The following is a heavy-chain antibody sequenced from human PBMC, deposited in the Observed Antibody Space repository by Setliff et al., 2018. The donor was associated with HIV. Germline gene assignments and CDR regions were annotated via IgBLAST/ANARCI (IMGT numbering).Heavy chain of an antibody. CDR3: AIEQYHFVVDYYYYYGMDV. Sequence: SETLSLTCTVSGGSISSGAYLWAWIRQPAGKGLEWIGRIFRAGNATYSPSRKSRATMSIDASQNQFTLKLKHVTAADTAVYYWAIEQYHFVVDYYYYYGMDVWGQGKTVTVSS. CDR1: GGSISSGAYL. D-gene: IGHD2-15*01. V-gene: IGHV4-61*02. CDR2: IFRAGNA. J-gene: IGHJ6*02.